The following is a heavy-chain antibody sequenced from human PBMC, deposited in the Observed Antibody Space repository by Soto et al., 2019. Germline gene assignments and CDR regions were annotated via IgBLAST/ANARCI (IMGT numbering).Heavy chain of an antibody. CDR1: GGSFRSYT. CDR2: IIPILGMA. V-gene: IGHV1-69*02. J-gene: IGHJ5*02. CDR3: ATVGGESVFGWLDP. Sequence: QVQLVQSGTEVKKLGSSVKVSCKASGGSFRSYTITWVRQAPGQGLEWIGRIIPILGMAEYAQKFQGRVTITADIFTTTTFMDLRSLRSEDTAVYYCATVGGESVFGWLDPWGQGTLVTVSS. D-gene: IGHD2-15*01.